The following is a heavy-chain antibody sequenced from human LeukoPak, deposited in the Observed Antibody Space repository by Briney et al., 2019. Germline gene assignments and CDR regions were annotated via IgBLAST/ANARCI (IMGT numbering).Heavy chain of an antibody. CDR1: GYTFTSYD. V-gene: IGHV1-8*01. D-gene: IGHD3-9*01. J-gene: IGHJ6*03. CDR3: ARGSGYDILTGYYRGYYYYYYMDV. Sequence: ASMKVSCKASGYTFTSYDINWVRQATGQGLEWMGWMNPNSGNTGYAQKFQGRVTMTRNTSISTAYMELSSLRSEDTAVYYCARGSGYDILTGYYRGYYYYYYMDVWGKGTTVTVSS. CDR2: MNPNSGNT.